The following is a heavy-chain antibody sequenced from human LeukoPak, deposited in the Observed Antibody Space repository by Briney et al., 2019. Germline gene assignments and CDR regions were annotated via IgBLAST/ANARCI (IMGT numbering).Heavy chain of an antibody. J-gene: IGHJ3*02. CDR1: GGSISSGGYY. CDR3: ARTCGGDCYPAPGAFDI. Sequence: SETLSLTCTVSGGSISSGGYYWSWIRQHPGKGLEWLGYIYYSGSTYYNPSLKSRVTISVDTSKNQFSLKLSSVTAADTAVYYCARTCGGDCYPAPGAFDIWGQGTMVTVSS. CDR2: IYYSGST. V-gene: IGHV4-31*03. D-gene: IGHD2-21*02.